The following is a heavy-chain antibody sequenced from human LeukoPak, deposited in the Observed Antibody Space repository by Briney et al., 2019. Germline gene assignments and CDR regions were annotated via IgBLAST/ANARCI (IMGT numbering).Heavy chain of an antibody. CDR2: VYSADST. V-gene: IGHV3-66*01. D-gene: IGHD5-12*01. CDR1: GFTVNSNY. Sequence: GGSLRLSCAASGFTVNSNYMTWVRQAPGKGLEWVSIVYSADSTFYADSVKGRFTIFRDKSKNTLYLQMNSLRAEDTAMYYCARDRGGGYHAGIFYWGQGTLVTVSS. J-gene: IGHJ4*02. CDR3: ARDRGGGYHAGIFY.